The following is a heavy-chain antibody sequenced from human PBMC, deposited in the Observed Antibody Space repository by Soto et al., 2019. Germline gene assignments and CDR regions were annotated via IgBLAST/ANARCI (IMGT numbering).Heavy chain of an antibody. J-gene: IGHJ4*02. V-gene: IGHV3-11*06. D-gene: IGHD3-10*01. CDR3: ARGGQVRGTSQTFSFAY. Sequence: VKGRFTISRDNAKNSLSLQMNSLRAEDTAVYYCARGGQVRGTSQTFSFAYWGQGTLVTVSS.